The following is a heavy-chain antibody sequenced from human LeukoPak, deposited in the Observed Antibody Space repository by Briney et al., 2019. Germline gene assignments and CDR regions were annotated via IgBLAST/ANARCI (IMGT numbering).Heavy chain of an antibody. Sequence: GASVKLSCKASGYSFTGYYMHWVRQAPGPGHGWMGWSNTNSGGTNYAQKFQGRVNMTRDMSISTAYMELSRLRSDDTAVYYCARVSSLRFLEWPPFDPWGQGTLVTVSS. CDR2: SNTNSGGT. J-gene: IGHJ5*02. V-gene: IGHV1-2*02. CDR1: GYSFTGYY. CDR3: ARVSSLRFLEWPPFDP. D-gene: IGHD3-3*01.